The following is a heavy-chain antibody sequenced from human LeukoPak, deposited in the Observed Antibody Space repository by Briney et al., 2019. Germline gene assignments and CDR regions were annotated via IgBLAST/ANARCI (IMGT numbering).Heavy chain of an antibody. CDR3: AKCSAGNCDIDY. CDR1: GFTLSSHG. D-gene: IGHD2-15*01. J-gene: IGHJ4*02. V-gene: IGHV3-30*02. Sequence: GGSLRLSCAASGFTLSSHGMHWVRQAPGKGLEWLTFIWFDGSQTYYADSVKGRFTISRDNSKNTLYLQMNSLRTEDTAMYYCAKCSAGNCDIDYWGQGTLVTVSS. CDR2: IWFDGSQT.